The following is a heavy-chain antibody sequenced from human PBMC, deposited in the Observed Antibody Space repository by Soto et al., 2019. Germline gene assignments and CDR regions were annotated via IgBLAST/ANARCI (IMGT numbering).Heavy chain of an antibody. Sequence: SETLSLTCAVYGGSFSGYYWSWTRQPPGKGLEWIGEINHSGSTNYNPSHKSRVTISVDTSKNQFSLKLSSVTAADTAVYYCARARTSDAFDIWGQGTMVTVSS. J-gene: IGHJ3*02. D-gene: IGHD1-7*01. CDR2: INHSGST. V-gene: IGHV4-34*01. CDR1: GGSFSGYY. CDR3: ARARTSDAFDI.